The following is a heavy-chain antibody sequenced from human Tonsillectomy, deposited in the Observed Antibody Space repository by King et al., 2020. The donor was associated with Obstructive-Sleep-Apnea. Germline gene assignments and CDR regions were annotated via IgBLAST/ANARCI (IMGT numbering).Heavy chain of an antibody. CDR1: GFTFSSYS. J-gene: IGHJ4*02. CDR3: ARDKGGNYQFDY. Sequence: VQLVESGGGLVKPGGSLRLSCAASGFTFSSYSMTWVRQAPGQGLEWVSSISAISTYIYYADSLKSRFTISRDNAKNSLFLQMNSLRAEDTAVYYCARDKGGNYQFDYWGQGTLVTVSS. CDR2: ISAISTYI. V-gene: IGHV3-21*01. D-gene: IGHD1-26*01.